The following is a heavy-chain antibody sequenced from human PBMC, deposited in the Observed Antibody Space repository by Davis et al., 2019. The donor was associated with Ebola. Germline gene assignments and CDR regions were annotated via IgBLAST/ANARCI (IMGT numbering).Heavy chain of an antibody. Sequence: AASVKVSCKASGYTFTSYAMNWVRQAPGHGLEWMGWINTNTGNPTYAQGFTGRFVFSLDTSVSTAYLQISSLKAEDTAVYYCARDTTERIAVAGSWFPFQHWGQGTLVTVSS. CDR2: INTNTGNP. CDR1: GYTFTSYA. V-gene: IGHV7-4-1*02. CDR3: ARDTTERIAVAGSWFPFQH. J-gene: IGHJ1*01. D-gene: IGHD6-19*01.